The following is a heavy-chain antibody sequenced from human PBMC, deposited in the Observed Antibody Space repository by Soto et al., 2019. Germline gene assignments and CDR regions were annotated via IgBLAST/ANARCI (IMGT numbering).Heavy chain of an antibody. D-gene: IGHD3-3*01. CDR3: ARGFGKDFWRGYSHPDAFDF. CDR2: MNPNSGNT. V-gene: IGHV1-8*01. Sequence: ASVKVSCKASGYTFTSYDINWVRQATGQGLEWMGWMNPNSGNTGYAQKFQGRVTMTRNTSISTAYMELSSLRSEDTAEYYCARGFGKDFWRGYSHPDAFDFWGKGTMVTVSS. J-gene: IGHJ3*01. CDR1: GYTFTSYD.